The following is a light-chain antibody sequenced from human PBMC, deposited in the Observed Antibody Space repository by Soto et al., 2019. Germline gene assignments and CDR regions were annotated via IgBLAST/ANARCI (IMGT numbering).Light chain of an antibody. V-gene: IGKV1-5*03. CDR3: QQYNSYSRS. J-gene: IGKJ4*01. CDR1: QTISSW. Sequence: DIHMTQSPSTLSGSVGDRVTITCRASQTISSWLAWYQQKPGKAPKLLIYKASTLKSGVPSRFSGSGSGTEFTLTISSLQPDDFATYYCQQYNSYSRSFGGGTKVDIK. CDR2: KAS.